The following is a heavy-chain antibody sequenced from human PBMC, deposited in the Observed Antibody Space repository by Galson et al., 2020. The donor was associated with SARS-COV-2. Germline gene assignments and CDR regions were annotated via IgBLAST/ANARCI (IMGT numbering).Heavy chain of an antibody. V-gene: IGHV4-30-2*01. Sequence: SETLSLTCAVSGGSIRSGDYSWTWIRQPPGKGLEWIGYIYNSGSTYYNPSLKSRVTISVDRSKNQFSLKVISVTAADTAVYYCARAQSKGNLNYFYYYYMDVWGKGTTVTVSS. CDR2: IYNSGST. J-gene: IGHJ6*03. CDR3: ARAQSKGNLNYFYYYYMDV. CDR1: GGSIRSGDYS.